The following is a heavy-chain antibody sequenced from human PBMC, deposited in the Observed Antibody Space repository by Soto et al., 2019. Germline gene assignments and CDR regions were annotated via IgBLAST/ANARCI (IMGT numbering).Heavy chain of an antibody. Sequence: ASVKVSCTASGYTFTTFGISWVRQAPGQGLEWMGWISPHSANTNYAQKFQGRLTMTTDTSSNTAYMELRSLRSDDTAVYFCAREASSSCFDYWGQGTLVTVSS. V-gene: IGHV1-18*04. CDR3: AREASSSCFDY. CDR1: GYTFTTFG. CDR2: ISPHSANT. D-gene: IGHD6-6*01. J-gene: IGHJ4*02.